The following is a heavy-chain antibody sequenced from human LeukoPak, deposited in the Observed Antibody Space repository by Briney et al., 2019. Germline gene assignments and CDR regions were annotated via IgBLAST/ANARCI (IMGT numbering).Heavy chain of an antibody. CDR1: GFTFSSYA. CDR3: ARDLKDGSSSQVDY. J-gene: IGHJ4*02. Sequence: GGSLRLSCAASGFTFSSYAMHWVRQAPGKGLEWVSSISSSSSYKYYADSVKGRFTISRDNAKNSLYPQMNSLRAEDTAVYYCARDLKDGSSSQVDYWGQGTLVTVSS. D-gene: IGHD6-6*01. CDR2: ISSSSSYK. V-gene: IGHV3-21*01.